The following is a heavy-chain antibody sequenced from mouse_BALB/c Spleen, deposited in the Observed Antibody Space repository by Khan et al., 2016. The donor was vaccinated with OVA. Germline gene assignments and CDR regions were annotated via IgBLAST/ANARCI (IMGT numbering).Heavy chain of an antibody. CDR1: GYTFTSHT. J-gene: IGHJ4*01. CDR3: ARRTTEYALDY. V-gene: IGHV1-4*01. CDR2: INPRSDYT. D-gene: IGHD2-14*01. Sequence: QVQLQQPGAELARPGASVKMSCKASGYTFTSHTMHWVKQRPGQGLEWIGYINPRSDYTQYNQKFNDKATLTADISSSTAYMQLSSLTSEDSAVYYCARRTTEYALDYWGQGISVTVSS.